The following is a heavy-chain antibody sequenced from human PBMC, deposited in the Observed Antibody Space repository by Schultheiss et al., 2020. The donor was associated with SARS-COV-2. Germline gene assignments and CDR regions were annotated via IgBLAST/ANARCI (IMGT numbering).Heavy chain of an antibody. D-gene: IGHD3-9*01. CDR2: INNNNGDT. V-gene: IGHV1-2*02. Sequence: ASVKVSCKASGYTFTGFCVNWVRQAPGQGLEWMGWINNNNGDTRYSQKFQGRVSMTRDTSVNTAYLHLSSLRPDDTAVYYCASTSDWSHAVASHRYFDLWGRGALVTVSS. J-gene: IGHJ2*01. CDR1: GYTFTGFC. CDR3: ASTSDWSHAVASHRYFDL.